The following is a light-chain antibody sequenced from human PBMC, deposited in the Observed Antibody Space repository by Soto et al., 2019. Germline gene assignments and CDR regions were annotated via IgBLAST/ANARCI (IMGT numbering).Light chain of an antibody. V-gene: IGKV3-20*01. CDR2: GAS. J-gene: IGKJ2*01. Sequence: EIVLTQSPGTLSLSPGERATLSCRASQSVSSNYLAWYQQKPGQAPRLLIYGASSRATGIPDRVSGSGSGTDFTLAISRLEAEDFAVYYCQHSGAFGQGTKVEIK. CDR1: QSVSSNY. CDR3: QHSGA.